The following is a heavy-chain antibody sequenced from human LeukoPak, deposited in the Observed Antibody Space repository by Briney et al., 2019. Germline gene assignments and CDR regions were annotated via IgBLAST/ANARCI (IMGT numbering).Heavy chain of an antibody. CDR1: GGSFSGYY. V-gene: IGHV4-34*01. CDR2: INHSGST. J-gene: IGHJ6*04. D-gene: IGHD3-9*01. Sequence: SETLSLTCAVYGGSFSGYYWSWIRQPPGKGLEWIGEINHSGSTNYNPSLKSRVTISVDTSKNQFSPKLSSVTAADTAVYYCARGSRYYDILTGYRYYYGMDVWGKGTTVTVSS. CDR3: ARGSRYYDILTGYRYYYGMDV.